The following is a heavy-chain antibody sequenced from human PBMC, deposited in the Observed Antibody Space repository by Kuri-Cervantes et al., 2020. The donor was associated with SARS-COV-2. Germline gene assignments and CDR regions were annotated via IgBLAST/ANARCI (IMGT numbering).Heavy chain of an antibody. V-gene: IGHV3-49*04. CDR1: GFTFGDYA. J-gene: IGHJ3*02. CDR2: IRSKAYGGTT. CDR3: TRDPISSTSCYFMVCAFDI. D-gene: IGHD2-2*01. Sequence: GGSLRLSCTASGFTFGDYAMSWVRQAPGKGLEWVGFIRSKAYGGTTEYAASVKGRFTISRDDSKSIAYLQMNSLKTEDTAVYYCTRDPISSTSCYFMVCAFDIWGQGTMVTVSS.